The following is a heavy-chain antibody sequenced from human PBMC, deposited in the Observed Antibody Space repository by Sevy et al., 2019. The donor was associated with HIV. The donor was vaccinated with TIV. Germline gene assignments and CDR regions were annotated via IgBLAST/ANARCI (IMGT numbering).Heavy chain of an antibody. CDR1: GFTFSNYW. V-gene: IGHV3-7*01. CDR2: IKQDGSEK. J-gene: IGHJ4*02. Sequence: GGSLRLSCAASGFTFSNYWMSWVRQAPGKGLEWVANIKQDGSEKYYVDSVKGRFTISRDNAKNSLYLQMNSLRAEDTVVYYWARPYRTDPFYYSGSGGYYYPSYFDYWGQGTLVTVSS. D-gene: IGHD3-22*01. CDR3: ARPYRTDPFYYSGSGGYYYPSYFDY.